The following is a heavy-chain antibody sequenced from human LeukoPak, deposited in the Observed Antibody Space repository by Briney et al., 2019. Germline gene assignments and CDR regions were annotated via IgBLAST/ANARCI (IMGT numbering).Heavy chain of an antibody. CDR1: GFSLSTSGVG. CDR2: IYWNDDK. Sequence: SGPTLVNPTQTLTLTCTFSGFSLSTSGVGVGWIRQPPGKALEWLALIYWNDDKRYSPSLKSRLTITKDTSKNQVILTMTNMDPVDTATYYCAHTFRGQWLVRFDYWGQGTLVTVSS. CDR3: AHTFRGQWLVRFDY. D-gene: IGHD6-19*01. V-gene: IGHV2-5*01. J-gene: IGHJ4*02.